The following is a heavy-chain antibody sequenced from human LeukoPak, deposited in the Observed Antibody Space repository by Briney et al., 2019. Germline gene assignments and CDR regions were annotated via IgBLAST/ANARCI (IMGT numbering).Heavy chain of an antibody. V-gene: IGHV4-34*01. D-gene: IGHD1-26*01. Sequence: SETLSLTCAVYIDSFSNYHWNWIRQTPAKGMEWIGEVNESGGTNISPSLRSRVILSVDTSKNQFSLKLISVTVADTAIYYCARGQGATVPQVGKNWFDPWXXGTRVTVSS. CDR1: IDSFSNYH. J-gene: IGHJ5*02. CDR3: ARGQGATVPQVGKNWFDP. CDR2: VNESGGT.